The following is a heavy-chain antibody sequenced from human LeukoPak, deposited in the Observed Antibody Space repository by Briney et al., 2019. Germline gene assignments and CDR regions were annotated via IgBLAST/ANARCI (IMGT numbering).Heavy chain of an antibody. Sequence: PSETLSLTCTVSGGSISSSSYYWGWIRQPPGKGLEWIGSIYYSGSTYYNPSLKSRVTISVDTSKNQFSLKLSSVTAADTAVYYCARGRGGRITIFGVVMHRPFYFDYWGQGTLVTVSS. J-gene: IGHJ4*02. D-gene: IGHD3-3*01. CDR1: GGSISSSSYY. V-gene: IGHV4-39*01. CDR2: IYYSGST. CDR3: ARGRGGRITIFGVVMHRPFYFDY.